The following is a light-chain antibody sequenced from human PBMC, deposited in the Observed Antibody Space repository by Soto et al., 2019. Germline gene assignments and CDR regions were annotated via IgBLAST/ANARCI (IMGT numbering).Light chain of an antibody. J-gene: IGLJ3*02. CDR2: EGS. CDR3: CSYAGSSTSWV. V-gene: IGLV2-23*01. Sequence: QSVLTQPASVSGSPGQSITISCTGTSSDVGSYNLVSWYQQHPGKAPKLMIYEGSKRPSGVSNRFSGSKSGNTASLTISGLQAEDEADYYCCSYAGSSTSWVFGGGTQLTV. CDR1: SSDVGSYNL.